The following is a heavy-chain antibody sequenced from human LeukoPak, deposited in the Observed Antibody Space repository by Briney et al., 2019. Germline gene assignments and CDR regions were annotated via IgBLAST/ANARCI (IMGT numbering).Heavy chain of an antibody. J-gene: IGHJ3*02. D-gene: IGHD2-2*02. Sequence: GGSLRLSCAASGFTFSSYSMNWARQAPGKGLEWVSSISSSSSYIYYADSVKGRFTISRDNAKNSLYLQMNSLRAEDTAVYYCARDRVVVVPAAITRGDAFDIWGQGTMVTVSS. CDR3: ARDRVVVVPAAITRGDAFDI. V-gene: IGHV3-21*01. CDR1: GFTFSSYS. CDR2: ISSSSSYI.